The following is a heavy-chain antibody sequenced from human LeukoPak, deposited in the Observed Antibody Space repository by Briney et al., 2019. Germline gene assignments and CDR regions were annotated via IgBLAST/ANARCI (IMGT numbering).Heavy chain of an antibody. Sequence: PSETLSLTCTVSGGSISSSSYYWGWIRQPPGKGLEWIGSIYYSGSTYYTPSLNSRVTISVDTSKNQFSLKLSSVTAADTAVYYCARHDVVVVVAAVGGWFDPWGQGTLVTVSS. J-gene: IGHJ5*02. CDR3: ARHDVVVVVAAVGGWFDP. V-gene: IGHV4-39*01. CDR1: GGSISSSSYY. CDR2: IYYSGST. D-gene: IGHD2-15*01.